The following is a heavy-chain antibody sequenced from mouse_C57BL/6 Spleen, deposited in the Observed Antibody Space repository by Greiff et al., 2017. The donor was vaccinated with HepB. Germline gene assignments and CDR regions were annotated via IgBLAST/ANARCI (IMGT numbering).Heavy chain of an antibody. CDR3: ARDGYYGGRFAY. Sequence: EVQLQQSGPGLVKPSQSLSLTCSVTGYSITSGYYWNWIRQFPGNKLEWMGYISYDGSNNYNPSLKNRISITRDTSKNQFFLKLNSVTTEDTATYYCARDGYYGGRFAYWGQGTLVTVSA. V-gene: IGHV3-6*01. CDR1: GYSITSGYY. J-gene: IGHJ3*01. D-gene: IGHD2-3*01. CDR2: ISYDGSN.